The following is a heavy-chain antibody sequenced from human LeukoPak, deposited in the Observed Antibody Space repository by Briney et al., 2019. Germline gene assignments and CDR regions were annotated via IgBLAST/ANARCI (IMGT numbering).Heavy chain of an antibody. CDR2: IYYSGST. CDR3: ARHLRKYSNYDY. Sequence: SETLSLTCTVSGGSISSYYWSWIRQPPGKELEWIGYIYYSGSTNYNPSLKSRVTISVDTSKNQFSLKLSSVTAADTAVYYCARHLRKYSNYDYWGQGTLVTVSS. D-gene: IGHD4-11*01. V-gene: IGHV4-59*08. J-gene: IGHJ4*02. CDR1: GGSISSYY.